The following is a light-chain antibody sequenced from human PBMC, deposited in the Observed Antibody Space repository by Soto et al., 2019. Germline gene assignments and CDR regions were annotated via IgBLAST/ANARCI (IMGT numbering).Light chain of an antibody. J-gene: IGLJ1*01. Sequence: QSVLTQPPSASGTPGQRVTISCSGSSSNIGSNTVNWYQQLPGTAPKLLIYSNNQRPSGVPDRFSGSKSATSASLAISGHHPEDEAVYNCAAVDERFVLGTGPRVPVL. CDR2: SNN. V-gene: IGLV1-44*01. CDR3: AAVDERFV. CDR1: SSNIGSNT.